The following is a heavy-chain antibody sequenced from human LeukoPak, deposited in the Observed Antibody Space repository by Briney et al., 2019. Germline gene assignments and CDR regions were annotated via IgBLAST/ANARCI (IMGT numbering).Heavy chain of an antibody. J-gene: IGHJ4*02. V-gene: IGHV4-39*07. D-gene: IGHD3-16*02. CDR1: SGSISTSNYY. Sequence: SETLSLTCTVSSGSISTSNYYWGWVRQPPGKALEWIGNIFYSGSTYYSPSLKSRVTISLDTSRNQFSLKLNSVTAADTAVYYCARVKVRGVIVRLYYFDYWGQGTLVTVSS. CDR3: ARVKVRGVIVRLYYFDY. CDR2: IFYSGST.